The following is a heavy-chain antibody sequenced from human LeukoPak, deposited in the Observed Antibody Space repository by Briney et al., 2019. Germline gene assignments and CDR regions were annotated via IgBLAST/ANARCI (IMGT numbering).Heavy chain of an antibody. V-gene: IGHV1-69*02. CDR2: IIPILGIA. CDR3: AHRLTHDYVWGSSLDY. J-gene: IGHJ4*02. D-gene: IGHD3-16*01. CDR1: GGTFSSYT. Sequence: SVKVSCKASGGTFSSYTISWVRQAPGQGLEWMGRIIPILGIANYAQKFQGRVTITADKSTSTAYMELSSLRSEDTAVYYCAHRLTHDYVWGSSLDYWGQGTLVTVSS.